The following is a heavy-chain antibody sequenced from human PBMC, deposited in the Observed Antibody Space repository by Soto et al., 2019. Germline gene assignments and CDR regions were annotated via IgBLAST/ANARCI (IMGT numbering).Heavy chain of an antibody. CDR1: GFTFSSYW. CDR3: ARGKTNVYALDV. Sequence: EAQLVESGGDLVQPGGSLRLSCAASGFTFSSYWMHWVRQAPGKELVWVSRIKGDGSSTNSADSLQGRFTISRDNAKSTLYLQINSLRAEDTAVYYCARGKTNVYALDVWGQGTAVTVSS. V-gene: IGHV3-74*01. J-gene: IGHJ6*02. CDR2: IKGDGSST.